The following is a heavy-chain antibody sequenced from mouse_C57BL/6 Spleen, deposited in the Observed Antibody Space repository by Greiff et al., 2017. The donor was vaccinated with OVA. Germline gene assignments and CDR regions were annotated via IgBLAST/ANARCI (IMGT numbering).Heavy chain of an antibody. D-gene: IGHD1-1*01. J-gene: IGHJ1*03. V-gene: IGHV1-64*01. CDR2: IHPNSGST. Sequence: QVQLQQPGAELVKPGASVKLSCKASGYTFTSYWMHWVKQRPGQGLEWIGMIHPNSGSTNYNEKFKSKATLTVDKSSSTAYMQLSSLTSEESAVYYGVSFTAVVAEDWYFDGWGTGTTVTVSS. CDR1: GYTFTSYW. CDR3: VSFTAVVAEDWYFDG.